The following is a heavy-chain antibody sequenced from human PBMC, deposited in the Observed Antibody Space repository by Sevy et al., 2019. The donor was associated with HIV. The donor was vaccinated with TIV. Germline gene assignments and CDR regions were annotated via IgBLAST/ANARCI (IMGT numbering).Heavy chain of an antibody. J-gene: IGHJ4*02. CDR1: GFTFRNFW. CDR2: IRQDGSEK. CDR3: ARESGWDVLDY. D-gene: IGHD1-26*01. Sequence: GGSLRLSCAVSGFTFRNFWMSWVRQAPGKGLEWVANIRQDGSEKYYVDSVRGRFTISRDNAKNSLYLQMNSLRPEDTAVYYCARESGWDVLDYWGQGTLVTVSS. V-gene: IGHV3-7*01.